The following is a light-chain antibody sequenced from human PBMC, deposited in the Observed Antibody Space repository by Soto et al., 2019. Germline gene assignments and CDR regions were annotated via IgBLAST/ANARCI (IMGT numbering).Light chain of an antibody. CDR2: EIS. CDR3: ASYTSSGTDV. V-gene: IGLV2-14*01. Sequence: QSALTQPASVSGSPGQSITISCTGSSSDVGYYNYVSWYQHHPGKAPKLLIFEISRRPSWTYSRFSGSRSGYTASLTISGLQAEDEADYYCASYTSSGTDVFGPGTKVTV. CDR1: SSDVGYYNY. J-gene: IGLJ1*01.